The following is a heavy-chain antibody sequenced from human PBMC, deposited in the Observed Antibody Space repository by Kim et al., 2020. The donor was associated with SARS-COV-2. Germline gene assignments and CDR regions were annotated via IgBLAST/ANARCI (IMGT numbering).Heavy chain of an antibody. CDR3: ARHFWYSSSWPYYYYGMDV. V-gene: IGHV3-11*01. J-gene: IGHJ6*02. CDR1: GFTFSDYY. CDR2: ISSSGSTI. D-gene: IGHD6-13*01. Sequence: GGSLRLSCAASGFTFSDYYMSWIRQAPGKGLEWVSYISSSGSTIYYADSVKGRFTISRDNAKNSLYLQMNSLRAEDTAVYYCARHFWYSSSWPYYYYGMDVWGQGTTVTVSS.